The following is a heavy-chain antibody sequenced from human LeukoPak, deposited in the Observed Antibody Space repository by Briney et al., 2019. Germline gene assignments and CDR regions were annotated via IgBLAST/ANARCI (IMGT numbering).Heavy chain of an antibody. CDR1: GFTFSSYW. Sequence: GGPLRLSCAASGFTFSSYWMSWVRQAPGKGLEWVANIKQDGSAKNYGDSVKGRFTISRDNAKNSLSLQMNSLRAEDTAVYYCARDWVRGSCTDWGQGTLVTVSS. CDR2: IKQDGSAK. CDR3: ARDWVRGSCTD. V-gene: IGHV3-7*01. J-gene: IGHJ4*02. D-gene: IGHD6-13*01.